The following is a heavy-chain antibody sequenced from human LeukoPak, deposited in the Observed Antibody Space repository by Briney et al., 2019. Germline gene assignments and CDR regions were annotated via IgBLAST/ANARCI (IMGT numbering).Heavy chain of an antibody. CDR1: GFTFSIYA. V-gene: IGHV3-48*01. D-gene: IGHD1-26*01. Sequence: GGSLRLSCAASGFTFSIYAMNWVRQAPGKGLEWVSYISSSSSTIYYADSVKGRFTISRDNAKNSLYLQMNSLRAEDTAVYYCARDLSWELHAFDIWGQGTMVTVSS. J-gene: IGHJ3*02. CDR3: ARDLSWELHAFDI. CDR2: ISSSSSTI.